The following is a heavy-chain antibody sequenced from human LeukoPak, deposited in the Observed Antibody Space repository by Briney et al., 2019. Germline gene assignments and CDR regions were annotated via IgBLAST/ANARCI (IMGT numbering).Heavy chain of an antibody. Sequence: KTSETLSLTCAVYGGSFSGYYWSWIRQPPGKGLEWIGEINHSGSTNYNPSLKSRVTISVDTSKNQFSLKLSSVTAADTAVYYCARDRTGYYIFDYWGRGTLVTVSS. CDR1: GGSFSGYY. CDR2: INHSGST. V-gene: IGHV4-34*01. D-gene: IGHD3-9*01. J-gene: IGHJ4*02. CDR3: ARDRTGYYIFDY.